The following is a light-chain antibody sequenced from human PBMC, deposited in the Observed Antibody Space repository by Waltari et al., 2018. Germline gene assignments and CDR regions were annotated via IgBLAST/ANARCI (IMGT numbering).Light chain of an antibody. CDR3: HQYDRSPWT. Sequence: ENVLTQSPGTLSLSPGERATLSCRASQSIGNNYIAWYQQKPGQAPRLLIYAASIRATGIPDRFSGSGSGTDFTLTISRLEPEDFAVFYCHQYDRSPWTFGQGTKVEF. CDR2: AAS. CDR1: QSIGNNY. J-gene: IGKJ1*01. V-gene: IGKV3-20*01.